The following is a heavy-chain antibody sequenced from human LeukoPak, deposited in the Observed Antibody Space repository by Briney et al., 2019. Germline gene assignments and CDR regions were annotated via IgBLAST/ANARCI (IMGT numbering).Heavy chain of an antibody. CDR1: GGSISSGSYY. V-gene: IGHV4-61*02. CDR3: ATSGGY. Sequence: SQTLSLTCTVSGGSISSGSYYWSWIRQPAGKGLEWIGRIYTSGTTNYNPSLKSRVTMSVDTSKNQFSLKLSSVTAADTAVYYCATSGGYWGQGTRVTVSS. CDR2: IYTSGTT. J-gene: IGHJ4*02. D-gene: IGHD3-16*01.